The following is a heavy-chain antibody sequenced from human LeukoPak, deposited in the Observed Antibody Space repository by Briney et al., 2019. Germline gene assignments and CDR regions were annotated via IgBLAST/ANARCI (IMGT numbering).Heavy chain of an antibody. CDR3: ARDREGYYYDSSGYFVFDY. CDR1: GFTFSSYE. V-gene: IGHV3-48*03. CDR2: ISSSGSTI. Sequence: GGSLTLSCAASGFTFSSYEMNWVRQAPGKGLEWVSYISSSGSTIYYADSVKGRFTISRDNAKNSLYLQMNSLRAEDTAVYYCARDREGYYYDSSGYFVFDYWGQGTLVTVSS. J-gene: IGHJ4*02. D-gene: IGHD3-22*01.